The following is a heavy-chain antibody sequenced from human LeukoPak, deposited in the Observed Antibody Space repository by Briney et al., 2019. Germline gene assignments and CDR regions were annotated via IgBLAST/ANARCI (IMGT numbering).Heavy chain of an antibody. CDR3: AKGGKWDVTPFDY. CDR2: ISGGGGST. CDR1: GFTFTSYS. D-gene: IGHD1-26*01. Sequence: GGALRLSCAASGFTFTSYSMNWVRQAPGKGLEWVSTISGGGGSTYYEDSVKGRFTISRDNSKNTLYLQVNSLRAEDTPVYYCAKGGKWDVTPFDYWGQGTLVTVSS. V-gene: IGHV3-23*01. J-gene: IGHJ4*02.